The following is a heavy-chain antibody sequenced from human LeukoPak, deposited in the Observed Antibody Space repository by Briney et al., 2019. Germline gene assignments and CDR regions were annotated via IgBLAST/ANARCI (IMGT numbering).Heavy chain of an antibody. CDR3: TRGQSYCGADCYSG. V-gene: IGHV3-66*01. D-gene: IGHD2-21*02. Sequence: GGSLRLSCVVSGFTVSHYYLSWIRQAPGKGLAWVSVIYTGGRTEYADSVKGRFTISRDISKNTLFLEMNSLRAEDTALYYCTRGQSYCGADCYSGWGQGTLVTVSS. CDR2: IYTGGRT. J-gene: IGHJ4*02. CDR1: GFTVSHYY.